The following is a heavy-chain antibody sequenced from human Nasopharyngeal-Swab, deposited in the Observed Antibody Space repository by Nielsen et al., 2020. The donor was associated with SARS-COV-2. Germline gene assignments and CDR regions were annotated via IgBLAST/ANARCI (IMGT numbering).Heavy chain of an antibody. V-gene: IGHV4-4*07. CDR1: GGSISSYY. J-gene: IGHJ5*01. CDR2: VYSNGSP. D-gene: IGHD2-21*01. CDR3: ARGPITLRWWFDP. Sequence: SETLSLTCTASGGSISSYYWSWIRQPAGKRLEWIGRVYSNGSPNYNPSLKSRVTMSADTSKNQFSLKLTSVTAADTAVYYCARGPITLRWWFDPWGQGTLVTVSS.